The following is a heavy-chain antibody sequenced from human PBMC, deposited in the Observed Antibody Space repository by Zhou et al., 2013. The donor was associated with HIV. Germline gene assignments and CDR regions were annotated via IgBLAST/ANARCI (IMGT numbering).Heavy chain of an antibody. Sequence: VQLQQWGAGLLKPSEILSLTCAVYGGSFSDYYWGWIRQPPGKGLEWIGNIYHSGSTYYNPSLKSRVTISVDTSKNQFSLKLSSVTAADTAVYYCARALVVRGVIESANYYYGMDVWGQGTTVSVSS. CDR1: GGSFSDYY. J-gene: IGHJ6*02. CDR3: ARALVVRGVIESANYYYGMDV. D-gene: IGHD3-10*01. CDR2: IYHSGST. V-gene: IGHV4-34*01.